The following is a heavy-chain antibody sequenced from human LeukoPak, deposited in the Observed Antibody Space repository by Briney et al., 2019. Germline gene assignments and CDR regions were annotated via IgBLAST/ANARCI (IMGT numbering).Heavy chain of an antibody. CDR2: INPNNADK. V-gene: IGHV1-2*02. Sequence: ASVKVSCKASGYTFTGYYIHWVRQAPGRGLEWMGWINPNNADKTFAQKFQGRVTMTRDTFISTAYMELSRLTSDDTAVYYCATHSIAAVGFDYWGQGTLVTVSS. J-gene: IGHJ4*02. CDR3: ATHSIAAVGFDY. D-gene: IGHD6-13*01. CDR1: GYTFTGYY.